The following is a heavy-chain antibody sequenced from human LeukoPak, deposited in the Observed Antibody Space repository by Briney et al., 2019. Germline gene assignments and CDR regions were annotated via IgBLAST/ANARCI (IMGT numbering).Heavy chain of an antibody. CDR1: GFTFSSYA. J-gene: IGHJ4*02. V-gene: IGHV3-23*01. CDR3: VEGGAPSYYDGSGDAYFDY. CDR2: ISASGGRT. Sequence: GGSLRLSCAASGFTFSSYAMSWVRQAPGKGLEWVSVISASGGRTSYADSVKGRFTVSRDNSKNTLYLQMNSLRAEDTAVYFCVEGGAPSYYDGSGDAYFDYWGQGTLVTVSS. D-gene: IGHD3-22*01.